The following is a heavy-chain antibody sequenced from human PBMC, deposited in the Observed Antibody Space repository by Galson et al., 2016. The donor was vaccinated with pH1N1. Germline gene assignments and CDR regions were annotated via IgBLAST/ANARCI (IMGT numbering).Heavy chain of an antibody. V-gene: IGHV4-38-2*01. CDR2: IYHNNGPA. D-gene: IGHD3-10*01. J-gene: IGHJ4*02. CDR3: AKVSFSGASDFYDH. Sequence: IYHNNGPAYYDPSLRDRVTMSVDTSKNQFTLKLSSVTAADTAMYYCAKVSFSGASDFYDHWGRGILVIVSS.